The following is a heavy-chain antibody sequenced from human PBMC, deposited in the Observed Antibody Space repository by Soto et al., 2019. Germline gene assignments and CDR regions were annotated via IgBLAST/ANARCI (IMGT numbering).Heavy chain of an antibody. D-gene: IGHD2-21*01. Sequence: QVQLVQSGAEVKKPGSSVKVSCKASADTFTSSAFSWVRQAPGQGLEWMGGIIPFYHATNYAQKFQGRVTITADKPTSTVYMEMRSLRAEDTALYDCARDLIPNYHYYCIDVWGQGTPVTVSS. CDR2: IIPFYHAT. J-gene: IGHJ6*02. CDR3: ARDLIPNYHYYCIDV. V-gene: IGHV1-69*06. CDR1: ADTFTSSA.